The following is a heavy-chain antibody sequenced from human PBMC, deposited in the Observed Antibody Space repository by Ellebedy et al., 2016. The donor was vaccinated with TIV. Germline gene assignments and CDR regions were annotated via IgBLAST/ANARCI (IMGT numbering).Heavy chain of an antibody. V-gene: IGHV3-30*18. J-gene: IGHJ4*01. CDR2: TSFDGRNK. CDR1: GFDFDSYG. D-gene: IGHD5-18*01. CDR3: AKEYGYTYGYVPDE. Sequence: GESLKISCAASGFDFDSYGMHWVRQAPGKGLEWLAVTSFDGRNKYYADSVSGRFSISRDTTSSTLFLQMSSLTAEDTAVYYCAKEYGYTYGYVPDEWGQGTLVTVSS.